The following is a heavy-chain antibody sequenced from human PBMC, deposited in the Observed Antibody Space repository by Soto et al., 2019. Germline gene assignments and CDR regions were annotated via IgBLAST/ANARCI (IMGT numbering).Heavy chain of an antibody. V-gene: IGHV1-69*01. Sequence: QVQLVQSGAEVKKPGSSVKVSCKASGGTFSSYAISWVRQAPGQGLEWMGGIIPIFGTANYAQKFQGRVTITADESTSTAYMELSSLRSEDTAVYYCASTYYDILTGPPEYYYYGMDVWGQGTTVTVSS. CDR2: IIPIFGTA. J-gene: IGHJ6*02. CDR3: ASTYYDILTGPPEYYYYGMDV. D-gene: IGHD3-9*01. CDR1: GGTFSSYA.